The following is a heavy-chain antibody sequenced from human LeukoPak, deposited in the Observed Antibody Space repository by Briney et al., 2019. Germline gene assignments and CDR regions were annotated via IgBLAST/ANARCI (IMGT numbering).Heavy chain of an antibody. CDR3: ARLYYYGSGSYYQTPDY. V-gene: IGHV3-21*01. J-gene: IGHJ4*02. D-gene: IGHD3-10*01. Sequence: GGSLRLSCAASGFTFSTYSMNWVRQAPGKGLEWVSSISSSSSYIYYADSVKGRFTISRDNAKNSLYLQMSSLRAEDTAVYYCARLYYYGSGSYYQTPDYWGQGTLVTVSS. CDR1: GFTFSTYS. CDR2: ISSSSSYI.